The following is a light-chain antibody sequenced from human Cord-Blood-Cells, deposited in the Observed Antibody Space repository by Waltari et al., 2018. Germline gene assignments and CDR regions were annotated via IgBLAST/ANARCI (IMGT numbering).Light chain of an antibody. V-gene: IGLV2-14*01. CDR3: SSYTSSSTVV. J-gene: IGLJ2*01. CDR1: SSDVGGYNY. CDR2: DVS. Sequence: QSALTQPASVSGSPGQSITIPCTGTSSDVGGYNYVSWYQQHPGKAPKLMIYDVSNRPSGVSNRFSGSKSGNTASLTISGLQAEDEADYYCSSYTSSSTVVFGGGTKLTV.